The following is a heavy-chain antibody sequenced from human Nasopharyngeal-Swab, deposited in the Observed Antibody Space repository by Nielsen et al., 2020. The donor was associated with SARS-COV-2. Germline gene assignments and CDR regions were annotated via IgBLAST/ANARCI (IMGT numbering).Heavy chain of an antibody. J-gene: IGHJ4*02. V-gene: IGHV4-34*01. Sequence: SENLSLTCAGDGGSNRGERRRWIRQPPGKGLEWIGEIKHRGSTNYNPSLKRRVTISVDTSKNQFSLKLSSVTAADTAVYYCARNFGYVWGSYRRHYFDYWGQGTLVTVSS. CDR3: ARNFGYVWGSYRRHYFDY. CDR2: IKHRGST. D-gene: IGHD3-16*02. CDR1: GGSNRGER.